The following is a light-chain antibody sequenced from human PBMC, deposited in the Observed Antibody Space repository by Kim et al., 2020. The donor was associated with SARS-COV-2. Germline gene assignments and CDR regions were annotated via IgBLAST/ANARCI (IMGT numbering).Light chain of an antibody. V-gene: IGLV1-47*01. Sequence: QSVLTQPPSASGTPGQRVTISCSGSSSNIGSNYVYWYQQLPGTAPKLLIQKNNQRPSGVPDRVSGSKSGTSASLAISGLRSEDEADYYCATWDDSLSGFVFGTGTKVTVL. CDR1: SSNIGSNY. CDR2: KNN. J-gene: IGLJ1*01. CDR3: ATWDDSLSGFV.